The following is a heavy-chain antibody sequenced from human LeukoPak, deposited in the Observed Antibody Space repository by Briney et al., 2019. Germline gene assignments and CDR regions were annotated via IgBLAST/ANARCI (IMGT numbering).Heavy chain of an antibody. V-gene: IGHV3-9*01. J-gene: IGHJ3*02. CDR1: GFTFDDYA. CDR3: AKDGSSGWYPHACDI. Sequence: GRSLRLSCAASGFTFDDYAMHWVRQAPGKGLEWVSGISWNSGSIGYADSVKGRFTISSDDAKNYLYLQMNSLRSEDTALYYCAKDGSSGWYPHACDIWGQRTMHPVSS. CDR2: ISWNSGSI. D-gene: IGHD6-19*01.